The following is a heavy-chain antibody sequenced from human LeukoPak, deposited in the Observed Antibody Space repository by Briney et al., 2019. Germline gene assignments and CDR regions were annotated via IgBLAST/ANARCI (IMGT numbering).Heavy chain of an antibody. CDR2: INHSGST. V-gene: IGHV4-34*01. CDR1: GGSFSGYY. CDR3: AIRPNCSCGSCNWFDP. D-gene: IGHD2-15*01. J-gene: IGHJ5*02. Sequence: SETLSLTCAVYGGSFSGYYWSWIRQPPGKGLEWIGEINHSGSTNYNPSLKSRVTISVDTSKNQFSLKLSSVTAADTAVYYCAIRPNCSCGSCNWFDPWGQGTLVTVSS.